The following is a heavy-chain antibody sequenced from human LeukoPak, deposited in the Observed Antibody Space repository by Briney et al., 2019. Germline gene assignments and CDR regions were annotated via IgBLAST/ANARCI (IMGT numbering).Heavy chain of an antibody. CDR2: ISGGGGTT. V-gene: IGHV3-23*01. Sequence: PGGSLRLSCAASGFSFSNYAMSWVRQAPGKGLEWDSAISGGGGTTYYADSVKGRFTISRDNFQNTLYLQMNSLRAEETAVYYCAKAPLGHCTSTNCYSFDYWGQGTLVTVSS. J-gene: IGHJ4*02. CDR3: AKAPLGHCTSTNCYSFDY. D-gene: IGHD2-2*01. CDR1: GFSFSNYA.